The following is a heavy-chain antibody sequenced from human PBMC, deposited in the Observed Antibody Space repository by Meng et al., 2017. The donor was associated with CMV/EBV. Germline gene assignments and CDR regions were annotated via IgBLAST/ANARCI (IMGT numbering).Heavy chain of an antibody. D-gene: IGHD3-3*01. CDR1: GGSISSSSYY. J-gene: IGHJ6*02. V-gene: IGHV4-39*01. CDR3: ASQYYDFWSGYLPPGLYGMDV. CDR2: IYYSGCT. Sequence: SKTLSLTCTVSGGSISSSSYYWGWIRQPPGKGLEWIGSIYYSGCTYYNPSLKSRVTISVDTSKNQFSLKLSSVIAADTAVYYCASQYYDFWSGYLPPGLYGMDVWGQGTTVTVSS.